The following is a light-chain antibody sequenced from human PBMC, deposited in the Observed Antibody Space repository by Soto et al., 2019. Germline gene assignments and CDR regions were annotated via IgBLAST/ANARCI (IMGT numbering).Light chain of an antibody. J-gene: IGKJ4*01. CDR3: QQSYSTPLT. CDR2: AAS. Sequence: IQMTQSPSSLSASVGDRVTITCRASQSISSYLNWYQQKPGKAPKLLIYAASSLQSGAASRFSGSGSATDFPLTISSLQPEDFATYYCQQSYSTPLTFGGGTKVDIK. V-gene: IGKV1-39*01. CDR1: QSISSY.